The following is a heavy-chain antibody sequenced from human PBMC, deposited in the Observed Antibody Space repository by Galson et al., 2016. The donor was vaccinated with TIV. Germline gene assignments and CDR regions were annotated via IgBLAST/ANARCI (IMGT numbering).Heavy chain of an antibody. CDR2: ISYSGST. Sequence: LSLTCAVSGYSINSGYYWGWIRQSPRKGLEWIATISYSGSTYYNPSLESRAILSLDTSNNHFSLSLGSATAADTAVYYCARVATYGSGSYQWNFESWGQGILVSVSS. D-gene: IGHD3-10*01. CDR3: ARVATYGSGSYQWNFES. V-gene: IGHV4-38-2*01. CDR1: GYSINSGYY. J-gene: IGHJ4*02.